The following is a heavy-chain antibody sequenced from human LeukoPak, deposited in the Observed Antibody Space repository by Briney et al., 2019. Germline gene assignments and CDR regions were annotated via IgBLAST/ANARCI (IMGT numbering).Heavy chain of an antibody. CDR2: MNPNSGHT. Sequence: ASVKVSCKASGYTFTSYDINWVRQAAGQGPEWMGWMNPNSGHTGYAQRFRGRASITRNTAISTAYIELSSLISEDTAVYYCARLGELSSDDCWGQGTLVTVSS. J-gene: IGHJ4*02. CDR3: ARLGELSSDDC. CDR1: GYTFTSYD. V-gene: IGHV1-8*03. D-gene: IGHD3-16*02.